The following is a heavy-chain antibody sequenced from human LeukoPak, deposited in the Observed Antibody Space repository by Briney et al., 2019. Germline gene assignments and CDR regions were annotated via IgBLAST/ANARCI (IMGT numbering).Heavy chain of an antibody. V-gene: IGHV7-4-1*02. CDR2: INTNTGNP. D-gene: IGHD3/OR15-3a*01. Sequence: HRASVKVSCKASGYTFTNYAMNWVRQAPGQGLEWMGWINTNTGNPTYAQGFTGRFVLSLDTSVSTAYLQISSLKAEDSAIYYCARGTSGLVTTNDYWGQGTLVTVSS. CDR1: GYTFTNYA. CDR3: ARGTSGLVTTNDY. J-gene: IGHJ4*02.